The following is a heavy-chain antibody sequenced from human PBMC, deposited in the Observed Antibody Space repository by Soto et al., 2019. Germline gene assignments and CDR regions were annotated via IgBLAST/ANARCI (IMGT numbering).Heavy chain of an antibody. D-gene: IGHD2-15*01. Sequence: QRLSCAASGFTFSSYGMHWVRQAPGKGLEWVAVIWYDGSNKYYADSVKGRFTISRDNSKNTLYLQMNSLRAEDTAVYYCASGYCSGGSCYFNDAFDIRGQGTMVTVSS. CDR1: GFTFSSYG. CDR2: IWYDGSNK. V-gene: IGHV3-33*01. CDR3: ASGYCSGGSCYFNDAFDI. J-gene: IGHJ3*02.